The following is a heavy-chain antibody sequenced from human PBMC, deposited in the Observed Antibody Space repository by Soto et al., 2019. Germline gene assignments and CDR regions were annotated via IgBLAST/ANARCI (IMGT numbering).Heavy chain of an antibody. D-gene: IGHD2-21*01. CDR2: ISPYNGNT. Sequence: QVQLVQSGAEVKKPGASVKVSCKASDYTFTSYGISWVRQAPGQGLEWMGWISPYNGNTNYAQNLQGRVTMTTDTATSTAYMELRSLRSDDTALYYCARESHIGNSDYWGQGTLVTVSS. CDR1: DYTFTSYG. V-gene: IGHV1-18*04. CDR3: ARESHIGNSDY. J-gene: IGHJ4*02.